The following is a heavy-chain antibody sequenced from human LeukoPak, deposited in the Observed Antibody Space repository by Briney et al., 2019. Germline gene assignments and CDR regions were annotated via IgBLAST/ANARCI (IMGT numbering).Heavy chain of an antibody. CDR2: ISSSSTYI. CDR3: AKNYYYDSSGYPKKRYYFDY. Sequence: GGSLRLSCADSGLTFSSNSMDWVRQAPGKGLEWVSSISSSSTYIYYADSVRGRFTISRDNAKKSLYLQMDSLRAEDTAVYYCAKNYYYDSSGYPKKRYYFDYWGQGTLATVSS. V-gene: IGHV3-21*04. CDR1: GLTFSSNS. J-gene: IGHJ4*02. D-gene: IGHD3-22*01.